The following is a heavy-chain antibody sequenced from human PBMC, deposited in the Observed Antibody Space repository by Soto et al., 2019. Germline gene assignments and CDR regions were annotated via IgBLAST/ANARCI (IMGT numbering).Heavy chain of an antibody. D-gene: IGHD6-19*01. CDR1: GFTFGEYA. J-gene: IGHJ4*02. CDR3: AKGISTSGLFRAFDS. CDR2: INWNSGDV. V-gene: IGHV3-9*01. Sequence: ESGGALVQPGRSLRLSCAASGFTFGEYAMHWVRQAPGKGLEWVSGINWNSGDVVYADSVKGRFTISRDNARNSLYLQLNSLRTEDTAFYYCAKGISTSGLFRAFDSWGQGTLVTVSS.